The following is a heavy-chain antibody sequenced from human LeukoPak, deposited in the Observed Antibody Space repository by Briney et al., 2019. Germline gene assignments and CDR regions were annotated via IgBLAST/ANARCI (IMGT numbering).Heavy chain of an antibody. Sequence: GGSLRLSCAASGFTFSSYWMNWVRQAPGKGLVWVSRIASDGSSTTYADSVKGRFSISRDNAKNTLYLQMNSLRVEDTAVYYCARTTLPGYCTSANCYRGYYYYGMDVWGQGTTVTVSS. D-gene: IGHD2-2*02. V-gene: IGHV3-74*01. CDR3: ARTTLPGYCTSANCYRGYYYYGMDV. CDR1: GFTFSSYW. J-gene: IGHJ6*02. CDR2: IASDGSST.